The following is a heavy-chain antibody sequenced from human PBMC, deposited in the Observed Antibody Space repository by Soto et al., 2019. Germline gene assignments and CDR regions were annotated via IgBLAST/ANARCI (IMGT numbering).Heavy chain of an antibody. CDR2: IIPIFGTA. Sequence: SVKVSCKASGGTFSSYAISWVRQAPGQGLEWMGGIIPIFGTANYAQKFQGRVTITADESTSTAYMELSSLRSEDTAVYYCALVQQPPNYFDYWGQGXLVTVYS. V-gene: IGHV1-69*13. D-gene: IGHD2-2*01. CDR3: ALVQQPPNYFDY. CDR1: GGTFSSYA. J-gene: IGHJ4*02.